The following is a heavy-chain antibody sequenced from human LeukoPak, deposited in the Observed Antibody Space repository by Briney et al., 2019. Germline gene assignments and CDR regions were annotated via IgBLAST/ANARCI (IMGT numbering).Heavy chain of an antibody. CDR2: IYYSGST. D-gene: IGHD5-18*01. CDR3: ARYKQLWTHFDY. CDR1: GGSISSYY. V-gene: IGHV4-59*01. Sequence: PSETLSLTCTVSGGSISSYYWSWIRQPPGKGLEWIGYIYYSGSTYYNPSLKSRVTISVDTSKNQFSLKLSSVTAADTAVYYCARYKQLWTHFDYWGQGTLVTVSS. J-gene: IGHJ4*02.